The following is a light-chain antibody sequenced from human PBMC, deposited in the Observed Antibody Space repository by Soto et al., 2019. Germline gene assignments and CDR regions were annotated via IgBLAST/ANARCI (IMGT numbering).Light chain of an antibody. Sequence: EIVLTQSPATLSLSPGERATLSCRASQSIGKYLAWYQQKTGQAPRLLIYDASNRATGIPGRFSGSGSGTDFTLTISSLEAEDFAVYYCQHRSNWPRAFGPGTKVDIK. J-gene: IGKJ3*01. V-gene: IGKV3-11*01. CDR2: DAS. CDR1: QSIGKY. CDR3: QHRSNWPRA.